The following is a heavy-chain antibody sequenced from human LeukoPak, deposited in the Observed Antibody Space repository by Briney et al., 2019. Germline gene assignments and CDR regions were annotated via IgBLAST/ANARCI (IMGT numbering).Heavy chain of an antibody. D-gene: IGHD3-22*01. CDR2: IYYSGST. Sequence: SETLSLTCTVSGGSISSYYWSWIRQPPGKGLEWIGYIYYSGSTNYNPSLKSRVTISVDTSKNQFSLKLSSVTAADTAVYYCARVNYYDSSGYYSTDYWGQGTLVTVSS. J-gene: IGHJ4*02. CDR3: ARVNYYDSSGYYSTDY. CDR1: GGSISSYY. V-gene: IGHV4-59*12.